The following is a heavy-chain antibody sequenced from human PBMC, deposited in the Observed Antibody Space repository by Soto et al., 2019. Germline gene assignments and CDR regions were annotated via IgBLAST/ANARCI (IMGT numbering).Heavy chain of an antibody. CDR1: GGTFSSYA. CDR2: IIPIFGRA. CDR3: ARVRLDQQWLANFDY. J-gene: IGHJ4*02. D-gene: IGHD6-19*01. Sequence: QVQLVQSGAEVKKPGSSVKVSCKASGGTFSSYAISWVRQAPGQGLEWMGGIIPIFGRANYAQKFQGRVTITADESTSTAYMELSSLRSEDTAVYYCARVRLDQQWLANFDYWGQGTLVTVSS. V-gene: IGHV1-69*01.